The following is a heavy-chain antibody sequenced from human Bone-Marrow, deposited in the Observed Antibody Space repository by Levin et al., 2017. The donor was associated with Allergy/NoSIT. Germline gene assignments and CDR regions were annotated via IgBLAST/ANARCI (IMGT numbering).Heavy chain of an antibody. J-gene: IGHJ4*02. CDR2: IKSKTDGGTT. D-gene: IGHD6-13*01. V-gene: IGHV3-15*01. CDR1: GFTFSNAW. Sequence: GESLKISCAASGFTFSNAWMSWVRQAPGKGLEWVGRIKSKTDGGTTDYAAPVKGRFTISRDDSKNTLYLQMNSLKTEDTAVYYCTTDFLGSGQQLVQGGVGYWGQGTLVTVSS. CDR3: TTDFLGSGQQLVQGGVGY.